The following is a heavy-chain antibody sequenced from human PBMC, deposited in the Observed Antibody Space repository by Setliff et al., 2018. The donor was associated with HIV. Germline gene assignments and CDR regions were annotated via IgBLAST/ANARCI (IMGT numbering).Heavy chain of an antibody. J-gene: IGHJ4*02. CDR3: ARGRKSYYDSSGYYYFDY. D-gene: IGHD3-22*01. V-gene: IGHV4-4*07. CDR2: INTSGST. Sequence: PSETLSLTCSVSGGSVNSYHWSWIRQPPGKGLEWIGRINTSGSTNYNPSLKSRVAMSVDTSKNQFSLKVTSVTAADTAVYYCARGRKSYYDSSGYYYFDYWGQGTLVTVSS. CDR1: GGSVNSYH.